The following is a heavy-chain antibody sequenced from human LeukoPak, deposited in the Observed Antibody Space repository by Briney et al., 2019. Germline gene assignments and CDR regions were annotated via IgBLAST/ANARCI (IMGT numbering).Heavy chain of an antibody. V-gene: IGHV4-59*01. Sequence: SETLSLTCTVSGGSISSYYWSWIRQPPGKGLEWIGYIYYSGSTNSNPSLRSRVTISVDTSKNQFSLKLSSVTAADTAVYYCARGQHLEPSSLAYWGQGTLVTVSS. CDR1: GGSISSYY. D-gene: IGHD1-14*01. CDR3: ARGQHLEPSSLAY. CDR2: IYYSGST. J-gene: IGHJ4*02.